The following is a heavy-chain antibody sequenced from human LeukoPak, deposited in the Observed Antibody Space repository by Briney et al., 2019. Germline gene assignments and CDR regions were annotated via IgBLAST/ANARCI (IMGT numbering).Heavy chain of an antibody. CDR1: GFTFSDYY. J-gene: IGHJ4*02. CDR2: LYSGGST. Sequence: PGGSPRLSCAASGFTFSDYYMSWVRQAPGKGLEWVSVLYSGGSTYYADSVQGRFTISRDNSKNTLYLQMNSLRADDMAVYYCATSSRGPAAFSFDYWGQGTLVTVSS. CDR3: ATSSRGPAAFSFDY. V-gene: IGHV3-66*01. D-gene: IGHD1-14*01.